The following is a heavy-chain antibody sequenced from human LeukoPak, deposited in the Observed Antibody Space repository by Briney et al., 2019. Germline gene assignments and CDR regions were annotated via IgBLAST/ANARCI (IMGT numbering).Heavy chain of an antibody. J-gene: IGHJ3*01. CDR2: INTNTGHP. CDR3: ATSLGAGSDAFAL. Sequence: ASVKVSCKASGYTFTSYDINWVRQATGQGLEWMGWINTNTGHPTYGQGFTARFVFSLDTSVSTAFLQISTLKPADTAIYYCATSLGAGSDAFALWGQGTMVTVSS. CDR1: GYTFTSYD. V-gene: IGHV7-4-1*02. D-gene: IGHD1-1*01.